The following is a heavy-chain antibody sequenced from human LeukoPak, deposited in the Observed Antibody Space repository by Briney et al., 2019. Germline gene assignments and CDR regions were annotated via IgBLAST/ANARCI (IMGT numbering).Heavy chain of an antibody. CDR2: IWFDGSNK. V-gene: IGHV3-33*01. Sequence: GGSLRLSCAASGFIFSNDAMHWVRQAPGKGLEWVAFIWFDGSNKHYADSVKGRFTISRDNSEDTLYLQMNSLRAEDTAVYYCVRDPSGSGFTFDSWGQGALVTVSS. CDR3: VRDPSGSGFTFDS. D-gene: IGHD1-1*01. J-gene: IGHJ4*02. CDR1: GFIFSNDA.